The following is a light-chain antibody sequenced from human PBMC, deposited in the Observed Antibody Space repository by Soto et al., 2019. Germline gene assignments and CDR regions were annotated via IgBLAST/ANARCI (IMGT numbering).Light chain of an antibody. V-gene: IGKV1-5*01. CDR1: QSISTW. J-gene: IGKJ1*01. CDR3: QQYKSYST. CDR2: DAS. Sequence: DIQMTQSPSTLSASVGDRVTITCRASQSISTWLAWYQQKPGKAPKLLIYDASSLESGVPSRFSGSVSGTEFTLTISSLQPDDFATYYCQQYKSYSTFGQATKVDI.